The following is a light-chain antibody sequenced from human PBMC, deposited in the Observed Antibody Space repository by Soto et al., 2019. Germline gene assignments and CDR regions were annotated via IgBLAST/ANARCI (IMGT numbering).Light chain of an antibody. V-gene: IGKV4-1*01. Sequence: DIVMTQSPDSLAVSLGERVTINCRSSQSVLYSSNNKDYLAWYQQKPGQPPKLLIYWASTRELGVPDRFSGSGSGTDFPLTISSLQAEDVAVYYCQQYYITPYTFGQGTKLEMK. CDR3: QQYYITPYT. J-gene: IGKJ2*01. CDR1: QSVLYSSNNKDY. CDR2: WAS.